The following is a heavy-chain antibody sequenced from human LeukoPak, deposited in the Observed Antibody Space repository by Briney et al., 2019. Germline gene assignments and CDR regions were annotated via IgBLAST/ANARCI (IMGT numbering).Heavy chain of an antibody. D-gene: IGHD2-8*01. J-gene: IGHJ4*02. Sequence: SETLSLTCSVSGASINTTNYYWGWIRQPPGKGVEWIGCNYYSERTYHRPALKGRVTLSVDTSSNHFSLMLTSVSAADTAFYYWAGHRGRNGGYSFGDWGQGTLVTVSS. CDR2: NYYSERT. CDR1: GASINTTNYY. CDR3: AGHRGRNGGYSFGD. V-gene: IGHV4-39*01.